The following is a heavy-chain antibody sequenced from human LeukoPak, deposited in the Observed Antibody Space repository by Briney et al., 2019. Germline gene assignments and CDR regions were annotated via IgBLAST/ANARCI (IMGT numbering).Heavy chain of an antibody. Sequence: GGSLRLSCAASGFTFDDYSMHWVRQAPGKGLEWVSLIIWDGGSTYYADSVKGRFTISRDNSKNSLYLQMNRLRAEDTALYYWAKGYDFWSGFAYWGQGTLVTVFS. J-gene: IGHJ4*02. CDR1: GFTFDDYS. CDR2: IIWDGGST. CDR3: AKGYDFWSGFAY. V-gene: IGHV3-43D*03. D-gene: IGHD3/OR15-3a*01.